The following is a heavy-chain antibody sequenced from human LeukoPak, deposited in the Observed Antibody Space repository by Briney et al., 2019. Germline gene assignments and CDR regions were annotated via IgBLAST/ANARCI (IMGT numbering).Heavy chain of an antibody. CDR2: IRSSSSTI. CDR3: ARGSPLVAATISPAFDI. D-gene: IGHD2-15*01. Sequence: PGGSLRLSCAASGFTFSSYSMNWVRQAPGKGMEWVSYIRSSSSTIYYADSVKGRFTISRDNAKNSLYLQMNSLRDEDTAVYYCARGSPLVAATISPAFDIWGQGTMVTVSS. J-gene: IGHJ3*02. CDR1: GFTFSSYS. V-gene: IGHV3-48*02.